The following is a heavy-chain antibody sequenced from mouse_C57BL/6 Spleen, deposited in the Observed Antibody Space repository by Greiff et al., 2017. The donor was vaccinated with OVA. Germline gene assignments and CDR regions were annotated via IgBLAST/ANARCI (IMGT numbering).Heavy chain of an antibody. CDR3: ARDYDYGWCAY. Sequence: LLESGAELVRPGTSVKVSCKASGYAFTNYLIEWVKQRPGQGLEWIGVINPGSGGTNYNEKFKGKATLTADKSSSTAYMQLSSLTSEDSAVYFCARDYDYGWCAYWGQGTLVTVSA. J-gene: IGHJ3*01. V-gene: IGHV1-54*01. CDR2: INPGSGGT. D-gene: IGHD2-4*01. CDR1: GYAFTNYL.